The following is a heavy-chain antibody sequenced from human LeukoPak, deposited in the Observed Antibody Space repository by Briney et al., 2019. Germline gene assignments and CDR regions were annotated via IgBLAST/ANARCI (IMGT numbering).Heavy chain of an antibody. V-gene: IGHV1-2*06. CDR3: ARDRISGYYSSTPSNWFDP. D-gene: IGHD3-22*01. CDR2: INPNSGGT. CDR1: GYTFTGYY. Sequence: ASVKVSCKASGYTFTGYYMHWVRQAPGQGLEWMGRINPNSGGTNYAQKFQGRVTMTRDTSISTAYMELSRLRSDDTAVYYCARDRISGYYSSTPSNWFDPWGQGTLVTVSS. J-gene: IGHJ5*02.